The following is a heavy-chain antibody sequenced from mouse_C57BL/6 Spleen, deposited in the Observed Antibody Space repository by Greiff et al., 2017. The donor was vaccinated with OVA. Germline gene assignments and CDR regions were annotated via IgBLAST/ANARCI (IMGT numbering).Heavy chain of an antibody. CDR2: IDPSDSYT. CDR1: GYTFTSYW. V-gene: IGHV1-59*01. Sequence: QVQLQQPGAELVRPGTSVKLSCKASGYTFTSYWMHWVKQRPGQGLEWIGVIDPSDSYTNYNQKFKGKATLTVDTSSSTAYMQLSSLTSEDSAVYYCARGGVYYGSSYGYFDVWGTGTTVTVSS. D-gene: IGHD1-1*01. CDR3: ARGGVYYGSSYGYFDV. J-gene: IGHJ1*03.